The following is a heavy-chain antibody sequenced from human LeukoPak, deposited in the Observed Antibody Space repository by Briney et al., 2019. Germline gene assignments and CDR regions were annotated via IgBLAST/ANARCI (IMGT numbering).Heavy chain of an antibody. D-gene: IGHD3-16*01. V-gene: IGHV1-46*01. Sequence: GASVKVSCKASGYTFTSYYMHWVRQAPGQGLEWMGIINPSGGSTNYAQKFQGRVTMTRDMSTSTVYMELGSLRSEDTAVYYCARDMNGGGFTVWFFDFWGQGTLVTVSS. CDR1: GYTFTSYY. CDR2: INPSGGST. CDR3: ARDMNGGGFTVWFFDF. J-gene: IGHJ4*02.